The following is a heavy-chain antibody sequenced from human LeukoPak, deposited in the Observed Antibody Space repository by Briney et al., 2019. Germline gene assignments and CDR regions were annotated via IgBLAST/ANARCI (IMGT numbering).Heavy chain of an antibody. Sequence: ASVKVSCKASGYTFITYYMHWVRQAPGQGLEWMGIINPSGGSTSYAQKFQGRVTMTRDTSTSTVYMELSSLRSEDTAVYYCARGGPEYLSDYWGQGTLVTVSS. D-gene: IGHD2-2*02. CDR1: GYTFITYY. CDR2: INPSGGST. J-gene: IGHJ4*02. V-gene: IGHV1-46*01. CDR3: ARGGPEYLSDY.